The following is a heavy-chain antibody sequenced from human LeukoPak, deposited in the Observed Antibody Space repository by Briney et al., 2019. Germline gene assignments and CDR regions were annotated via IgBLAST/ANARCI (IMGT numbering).Heavy chain of an antibody. CDR1: GGSISSGGNY. Sequence: SETLSLTCAVSGGSISSGGNYWSWIRQPAGKGLEYIGRIYASGSTNYNPSLKSRVTISVDTSKNQFSLNLTSVTAADTAVYYCASNTGTVFDYWGQGTLVTVSS. J-gene: IGHJ4*02. CDR2: IYASGST. V-gene: IGHV4-61*02. D-gene: IGHD7-27*01. CDR3: ASNTGTVFDY.